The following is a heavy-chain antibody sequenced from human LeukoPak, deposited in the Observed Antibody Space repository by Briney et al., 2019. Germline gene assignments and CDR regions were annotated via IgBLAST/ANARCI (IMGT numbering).Heavy chain of an antibody. V-gene: IGHV1-69*01. CDR3: ARNGVVANWFDP. J-gene: IGHJ5*02. CDR2: IIPIFGTA. Sequence: SVKVSCKASGGTFNSYTFSWVRQAPGQGLEWMGGIIPIFGTANYAQKFQGRVTITADESTSTAYMELSSLRSEDTAVYYCARNGVVANWFDPWGQGTLVTVSS. D-gene: IGHD3-10*01. CDR1: GGTFNSYT.